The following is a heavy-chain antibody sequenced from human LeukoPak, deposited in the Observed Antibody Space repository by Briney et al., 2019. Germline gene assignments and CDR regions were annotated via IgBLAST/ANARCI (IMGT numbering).Heavy chain of an antibody. CDR2: IYPGDSDT. CDR1: GYSFTSYW. J-gene: IGHJ3*02. CDR3: ATPTPRGTDQIMVRGAVKPNDAFDI. V-gene: IGHV5-51*01. Sequence: GESLKISCKGSGYSFTSYWIGWVRQMPGKGLEWMGIIYPGDSDTRYSPSLQGQVTISADKSISTAYLQWSSLKASDTAMYYCATPTPRGTDQIMVRGAVKPNDAFDIWGQGTMVTVSS. D-gene: IGHD3-10*01.